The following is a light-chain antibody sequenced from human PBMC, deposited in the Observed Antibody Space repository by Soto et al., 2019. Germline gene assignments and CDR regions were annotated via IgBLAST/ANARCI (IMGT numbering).Light chain of an antibody. J-gene: IGLJ3*02. CDR3: NSYTSSSTVV. Sequence: QSALTQPASVSGSPGQSITISCTGTSSDVGGYNYVSWYQQHPGKAPKLMIYDVVNRPSGVSNRFSGSKSGNTASLNISGLQPEDEADYYCNSYTSSSTVVFGGGTKLTVL. CDR1: SSDVGGYNY. CDR2: DVV. V-gene: IGLV2-14*01.